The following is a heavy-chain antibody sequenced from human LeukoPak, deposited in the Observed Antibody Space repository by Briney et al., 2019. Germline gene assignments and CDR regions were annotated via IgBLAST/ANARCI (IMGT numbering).Heavy chain of an antibody. Sequence: KESGPTLVKPTQTLTLTCTFSGFSLTTTGVGVGWIRQPPGKALEWLAIIYWNDDKYYSPSLKSRLTITKGTSKNQVVLTMTNMDPVDTATYYCAHRRPAYYYMDAWGKGTTVTASS. CDR3: AHRRPAYYYMDA. J-gene: IGHJ6*03. V-gene: IGHV2-5*01. CDR2: IYWNDDK. CDR1: GFSLTTTGVG.